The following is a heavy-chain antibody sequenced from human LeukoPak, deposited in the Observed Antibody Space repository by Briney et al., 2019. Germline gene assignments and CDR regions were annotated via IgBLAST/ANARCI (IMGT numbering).Heavy chain of an antibody. V-gene: IGHV3-48*02. CDR3: ARGTTYFDY. CDR1: GFTFSSYS. D-gene: IGHD4-11*01. CDR2: ISASGSII. Sequence: PGGSLRLSCAASGFTFSSYSMNWVRQAPGKGLEWGSYISASGSIIYYADSVKGRFTISRDNAKNSLYLQMNSLRDDDTAVYFCARGTTYFDYRGQGALVTVSS. J-gene: IGHJ4*02.